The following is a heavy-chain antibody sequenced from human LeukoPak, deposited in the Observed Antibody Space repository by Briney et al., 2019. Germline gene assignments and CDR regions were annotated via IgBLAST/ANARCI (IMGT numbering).Heavy chain of an antibody. CDR1: GGSVLGNY. CDR2: INHSGST. D-gene: IGHD6-19*01. Sequence: SETLSLTCAVYGGSVLGNYWSCIRQPPGKGLEWIGEINHSGSTNYNPSLKSRVTISVDTSKNQFSLKLSSVTAADTAVYYCARVVAVTGTPVYYMDVWGKGTTVTVSS. CDR3: ARVVAVTGTPVYYMDV. V-gene: IGHV4-34*01. J-gene: IGHJ6*03.